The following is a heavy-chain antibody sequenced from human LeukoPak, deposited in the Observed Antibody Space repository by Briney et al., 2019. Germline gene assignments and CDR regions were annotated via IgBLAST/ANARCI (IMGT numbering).Heavy chain of an antibody. V-gene: IGHV4-4*07. CDR3: ARDLRYYGMDV. CDR2: IHSSGIS. Sequence: SETLSLTCTVSGGSITNYYWSWIRQPAGKGLEWIGRIHSSGISNYNPSLKSRVTISVDTSKNQFSLKLSSVTAADTPVYYCARDLRYYGMDVWGQGTTVTVSS. CDR1: GGSITNYY. J-gene: IGHJ6*02.